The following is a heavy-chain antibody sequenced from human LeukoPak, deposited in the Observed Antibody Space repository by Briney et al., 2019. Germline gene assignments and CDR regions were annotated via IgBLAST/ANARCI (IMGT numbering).Heavy chain of an antibody. J-gene: IGHJ4*02. CDR1: GFTFSSYA. CDR2: ISSNGGST. Sequence: PGGSLRLSCAASGFTFSSYAMHWVRQAPGKGLEYVSAISSNGGSTYYANSVKGRFTISRDNSKNTLYLQMGSLRAEDMAVYYCGRDPSLIVATIPTVWGQGTLVTVSS. CDR3: GRDPSLIVATIPTV. D-gene: IGHD5-12*01. V-gene: IGHV3-64*01.